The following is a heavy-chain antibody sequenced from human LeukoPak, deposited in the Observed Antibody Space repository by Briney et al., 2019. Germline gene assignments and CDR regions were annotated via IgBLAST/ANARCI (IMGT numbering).Heavy chain of an antibody. Sequence: ASVKVSCKASGYTFTGYYMHWVRQAPGQGLEWMGWINPNSGGTNYAQKFQGRVTMTRDTSISTAYMELSRLRSDDTAVYYCARDRVGAKAFDYWGQGTLVTVSS. CDR3: ARDRVGAKAFDY. CDR1: GYTFTGYY. V-gene: IGHV1-2*02. D-gene: IGHD1-26*01. CDR2: INPNSGGT. J-gene: IGHJ4*02.